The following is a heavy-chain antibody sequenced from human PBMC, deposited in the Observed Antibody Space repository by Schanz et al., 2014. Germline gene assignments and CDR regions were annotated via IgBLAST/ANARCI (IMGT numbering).Heavy chain of an antibody. CDR1: GHPFTAYY. D-gene: IGHD6-13*01. J-gene: IGHJ6*02. V-gene: IGHV1-2*06. CDR3: ARDGHSSIWDSYYFYGLDV. Sequence: QVQLVQSRAEVKKPGASVKVSCKASGHPFTAYYMHWVRQAPGQGLEWMGRINPNSGGTNYAENFQGRVTMTRDTSTSTVYMELSRLTSDDTALYYCARDGHSSIWDSYYFYGLDVWGQGTTVTVSS. CDR2: INPNSGGT.